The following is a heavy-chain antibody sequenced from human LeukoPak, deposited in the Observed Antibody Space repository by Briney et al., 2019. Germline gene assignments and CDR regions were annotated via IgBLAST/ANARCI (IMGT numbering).Heavy chain of an antibody. D-gene: IGHD7-27*01. J-gene: IGHJ2*01. CDR2: IYYSGST. CDR1: GGSISSYY. CDR3: ASLKLGHWYFDL. V-gene: IGHV4-59*08. Sequence: SETLSLTCTVSGGSISSYYWSWIRQPPGKGLEWIGYIYYSGSTNYNPSLKSRVTISVDTSKNQFSLKLSSVTAADTAVYYCASLKLGHWYFDLWGRGTLVTVSS.